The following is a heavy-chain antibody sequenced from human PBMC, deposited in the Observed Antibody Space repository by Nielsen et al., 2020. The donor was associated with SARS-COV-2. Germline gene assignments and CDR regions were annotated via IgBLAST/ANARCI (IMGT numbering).Heavy chain of an antibody. CDR2: VYYRGST. CDR1: GASISRYY. CDR3: AREIEWNFFDY. J-gene: IGHJ4*02. Sequence: SETLSLTCTVSGASISRYYWSWIRQTPGKGLEWIGYVYYRGSTNYNPSFKSRVTMSVDTSKNQFSLKLNSASAADTAVYYCAREIEWNFFDYWGQGTLVTVSS. V-gene: IGHV4-59*13. D-gene: IGHD1-7*01.